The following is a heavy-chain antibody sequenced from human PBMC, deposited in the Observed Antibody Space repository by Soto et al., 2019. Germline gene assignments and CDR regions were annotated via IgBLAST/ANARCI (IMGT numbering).Heavy chain of an antibody. CDR3: ARDSIAVAGTIWFDP. Sequence: ASVKVSCKASGGTFSSYTISWVRQAPGQGLEWMGRIIPILGIANYAQKFQGRVTITADKSTSTAYMELSSLRSEDTAVYYCARDSIAVAGTIWFDPWGQGTLVTVSS. V-gene: IGHV1-69*04. CDR1: GGTFSSYT. D-gene: IGHD6-19*01. J-gene: IGHJ5*02. CDR2: IIPILGIA.